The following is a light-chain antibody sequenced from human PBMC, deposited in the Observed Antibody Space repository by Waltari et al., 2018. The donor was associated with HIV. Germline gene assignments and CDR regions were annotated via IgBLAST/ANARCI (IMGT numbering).Light chain of an antibody. V-gene: IGLV1-40*01. CDR2: GDT. CDR3: QSYDSSLSGLWV. Sequence: SVLTQPPSVSGAPGQWVSISCTGNNSNIGAGYDVHWYRHSPGTAPKLVIYGDTIRPSGGPDRVSGSRSGNSVTLDIAGLRAEDEADYFCQSYDSSLSGLWVFGAGTKLTVL. J-gene: IGLJ3*02. CDR1: NSNIGAGYD.